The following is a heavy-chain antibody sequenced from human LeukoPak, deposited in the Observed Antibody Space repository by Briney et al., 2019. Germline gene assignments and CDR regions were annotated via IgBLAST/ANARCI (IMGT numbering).Heavy chain of an antibody. D-gene: IGHD1-1*01. CDR3: ARDSDGYNWNDGFDY. Sequence: IKQYGSEKYYVVAVKGRFTISRDNDKNSLYMQMNRLRAEDTAVYYCARDSDGYNWNDGFDYWGQGTLVTVSS. CDR2: IKQYGSEK. V-gene: IGHV3-7*01. J-gene: IGHJ4*02.